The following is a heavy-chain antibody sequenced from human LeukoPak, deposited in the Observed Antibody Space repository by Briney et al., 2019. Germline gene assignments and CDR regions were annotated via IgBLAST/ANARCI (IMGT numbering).Heavy chain of an antibody. CDR3: AAARWLLETPFDY. Sequence: TSVKVSCKASGFTFTSSAVQWVRQARGQRLEWIGWIVVGSGNTNYAQKFQERVTITRDMSTSTAYMELSSLRSEDTAVYYCAAARWLLETPFDYWGQGTLVTVSS. J-gene: IGHJ4*02. CDR2: IVVGSGNT. V-gene: IGHV1-58*01. D-gene: IGHD2-15*01. CDR1: GFTFTSSA.